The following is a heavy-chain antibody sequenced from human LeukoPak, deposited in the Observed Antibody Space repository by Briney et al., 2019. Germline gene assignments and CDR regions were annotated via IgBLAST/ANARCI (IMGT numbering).Heavy chain of an antibody. CDR1: GGTFSSYA. V-gene: IGHV1-69*06. J-gene: IGHJ6*03. CDR3: AREIVVVTAIHDPYYYYYMDV. Sequence: ASVKVSCKASGGTFSSYAISWVRQVPGQGLEWMGGIIPIFGTANYAQKFQGRVTITADKSTSTAYMELSSLRSEDTAVYYCAREIVVVTAIHDPYYYYYMDVWGKGTTVTISS. CDR2: IIPIFGTA. D-gene: IGHD2-21*02.